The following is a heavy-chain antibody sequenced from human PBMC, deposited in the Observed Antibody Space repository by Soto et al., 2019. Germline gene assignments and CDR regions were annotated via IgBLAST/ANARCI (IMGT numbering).Heavy chain of an antibody. D-gene: IGHD2-15*01. CDR1: GYSISGGYY. CDR2: IYHSGST. V-gene: IGHV4-38-2*01. Sequence: ASETLSLTCAVSGYSISGGYYWGWIRQPPGKGLEWIGSIYHSGSTYYNPSLKSRVTISVDTSKNQFSLKLSSVTAADTAVYYCARTYCSGGSCYFTDCWGQGTLVTVSS. CDR3: ARTYCSGGSCYFTDC. J-gene: IGHJ4*02.